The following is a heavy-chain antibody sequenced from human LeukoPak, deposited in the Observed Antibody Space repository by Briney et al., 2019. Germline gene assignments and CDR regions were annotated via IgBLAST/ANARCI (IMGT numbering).Heavy chain of an antibody. D-gene: IGHD3-22*01. Sequence: PGGSLRLXCAASGFTVSSNYMSWVRQAPGEELEWVSVISTSGSTYYADSVKGRFTISRDNSKNTLYLQMHSLRPEDTAVYYCARSLYYYDSSGYYYYWGQGTLVTVSS. CDR1: GFTVSSNY. CDR3: ARSLYYYDSSGYYYY. CDR2: ISTSGST. J-gene: IGHJ4*02. V-gene: IGHV3-66*02.